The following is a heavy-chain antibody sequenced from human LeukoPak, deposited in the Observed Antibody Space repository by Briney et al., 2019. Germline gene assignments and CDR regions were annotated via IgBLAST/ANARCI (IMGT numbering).Heavy chain of an antibody. D-gene: IGHD3-22*01. Sequence: LETLSLTCAVSGGSISSNNWWSWVRPPPGKGLEWIGEISHIGSTNYNPSLKSRVSMSVDKSKNQFSLKLSSVTAADTAVYYCACYYDSSGYRFDYWGQGALVTVSS. J-gene: IGHJ4*02. CDR1: GGSISSNNW. CDR2: ISHIGST. CDR3: ACYYDSSGYRFDY. V-gene: IGHV4-4*02.